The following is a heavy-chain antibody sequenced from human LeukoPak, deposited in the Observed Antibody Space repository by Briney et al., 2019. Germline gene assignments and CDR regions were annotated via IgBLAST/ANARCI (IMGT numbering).Heavy chain of an antibody. CDR2: INPNSGGT. D-gene: IGHD3-16*02. CDR1: GYTFTASY. J-gene: IGHJ4*02. V-gene: IGHV1-2*02. Sequence: ASVKVSCKASGYTFTASYMNWVRQAPGQGLEWMGWINPNSGGTNYIQKFQGRVTMTRDTSISTAYMELSRLRSDDTAVYYCARYDYVWGSYRYYFDYWGQGTLVTVSS. CDR3: ARYDYVWGSYRYYFDY.